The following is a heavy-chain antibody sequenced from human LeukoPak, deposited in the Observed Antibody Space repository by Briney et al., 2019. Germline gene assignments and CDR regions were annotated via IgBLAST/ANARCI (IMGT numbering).Heavy chain of an antibody. J-gene: IGHJ3*02. Sequence: SVKVSCKASGRIFSSYAFRWVRQAPGKGLEWMGGIIPIFATANYAQNFQGRVTITADESTSTAYMELSSLRSEDTAVYYCAREIVGTTFAFDIWGQGTMVTVSS. CDR2: IIPIFATA. D-gene: IGHD1-26*01. V-gene: IGHV1-69*13. CDR3: AREIVGTTFAFDI. CDR1: GRIFSSYA.